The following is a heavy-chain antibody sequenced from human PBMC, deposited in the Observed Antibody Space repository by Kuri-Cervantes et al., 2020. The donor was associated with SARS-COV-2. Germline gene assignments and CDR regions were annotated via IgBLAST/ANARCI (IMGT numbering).Heavy chain of an antibody. Sequence: GESLKISCAASGFKFRTFGMHWVRQAPGKGLEWVALTWFDGSKEYYADSVKGRFSISRDDSKNTVYLQLDSLRDEDTAVYYCARAYIGSHLFDHWGQGTLVTFSS. CDR3: ARAYIGSHLFDH. J-gene: IGHJ4*02. CDR2: TWFDGSKE. D-gene: IGHD1-26*01. CDR1: GFKFRTFG. V-gene: IGHV3-33*01.